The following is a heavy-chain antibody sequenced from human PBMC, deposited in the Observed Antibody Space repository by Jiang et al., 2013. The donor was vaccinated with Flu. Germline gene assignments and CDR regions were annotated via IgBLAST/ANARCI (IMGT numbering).Heavy chain of an antibody. J-gene: IGHJ6*02. V-gene: IGHV3-21*01. CDR1: GFTFSHYG. CDR3: AKAAQGFLEWQYGMDV. D-gene: IGHD3-3*01. Sequence: VQLVESGGGLVEPGGSLRLSCTASGFTFSHYGMNWVRQAPGKGLDWVSSISSSSSYIYYVDSVKGRFTISRDNAKNSLYLQMNSLRAEDTAVYYCAKAAQGFLEWQYGMDVWGQGTTVTVSS. CDR2: ISSSSSYI.